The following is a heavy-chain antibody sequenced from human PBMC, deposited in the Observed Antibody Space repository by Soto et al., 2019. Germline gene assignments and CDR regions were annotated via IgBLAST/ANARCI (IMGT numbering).Heavy chain of an antibody. Sequence: GASVKVSCKASGGTFSSYAISWVRQAPGQGLEWMGGIIPIFGTANYAQKFQGRVTITADESTSTAYMELSSLRSEDTAVYYCARDRWGYCISTSCPEDYYYGMDVWGQGTTVTVSS. D-gene: IGHD2-2*01. V-gene: IGHV1-69*13. J-gene: IGHJ6*01. CDR3: ARDRWGYCISTSCPEDYYYGMDV. CDR2: IIPIFGTA. CDR1: GGTFSSYA.